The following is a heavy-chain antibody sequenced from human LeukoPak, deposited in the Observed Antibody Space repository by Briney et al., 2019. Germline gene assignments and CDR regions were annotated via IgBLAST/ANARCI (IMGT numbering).Heavy chain of an antibody. V-gene: IGHV4-34*01. D-gene: IGHD3-10*01. Sequence: SETLSLTCAVYGGSFSGYYWSWIRQPPGKGLEWIGEINHSGSTNYNPSLKSRVTISVDTSKNQFSLKLSSVTAADTAVYYCARQLGSVTMVRRDYWGQGTLVTVSS. CDR3: ARQLGSVTMVRRDY. CDR2: INHSGST. CDR1: GGSFSGYY. J-gene: IGHJ4*02.